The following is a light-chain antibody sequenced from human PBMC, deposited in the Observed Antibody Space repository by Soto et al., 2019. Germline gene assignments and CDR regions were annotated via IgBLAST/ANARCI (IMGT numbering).Light chain of an antibody. Sequence: QLVLTQSPSASASLGASVKLTCTLSSGHSSYAIAWHQQQPEKGPRYLMKLSSDGSHSKGDGIPDRFSGSSSVAERYLTISSLQYEDEADYYCQTWDTGARVVFGGGTKLTVL. V-gene: IGLV4-69*01. J-gene: IGLJ2*01. CDR1: SGHSSYA. CDR2: LSSDGSH. CDR3: QTWDTGARVV.